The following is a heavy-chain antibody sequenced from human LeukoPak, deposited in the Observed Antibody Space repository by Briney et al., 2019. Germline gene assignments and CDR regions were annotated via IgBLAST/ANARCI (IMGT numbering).Heavy chain of an antibody. D-gene: IGHD3-9*01. CDR1: GYTLTELS. J-gene: IGHJ5*02. V-gene: IGHV1-24*01. CDR2: FDPEEGET. CDR3: ATALPYYDILTGYHPRTNWFDP. Sequence: ASVKVSCKVSGYTLTELSMHWVRQAPGKGLAWMGGFDPEEGETIYAQKLQGRVTMTEDTSTDTAYMELSSLRSEDTAVYYCATALPYYDILTGYHPRTNWFDPWGQGTLVTVSS.